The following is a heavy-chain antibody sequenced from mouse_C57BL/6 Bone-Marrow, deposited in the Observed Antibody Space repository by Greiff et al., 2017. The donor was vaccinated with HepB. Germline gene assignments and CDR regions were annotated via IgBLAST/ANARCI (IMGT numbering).Heavy chain of an antibody. Sequence: QVQLQQPGAELVMPGASVKLSCKASGYTFTSYWMHWVKQRPGHGLEWIGEIDPSDSYTNYNQKFKGKSTLTVDKSSSTAYMQLSSLTSEDSAYYYCAREGGVVAHFDYWGQGTTLTVSS. CDR2: IDPSDSYT. CDR1: GYTFTSYW. D-gene: IGHD1-1*01. CDR3: AREGGVVAHFDY. J-gene: IGHJ2*01. V-gene: IGHV1-69*01.